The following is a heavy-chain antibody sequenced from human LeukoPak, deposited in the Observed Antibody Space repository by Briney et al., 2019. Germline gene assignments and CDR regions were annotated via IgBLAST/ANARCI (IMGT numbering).Heavy chain of an antibody. D-gene: IGHD1-1*01. CDR3: ATLDWKRGGGTLDY. CDR1: GYTLSEVS. V-gene: IGHV1-24*01. J-gene: IGHJ4*02. Sequence: GASVKVSCKVSGYTLSEVSMHWVRQAPGKGLEWMGGFDPGDAETIFAQKFQGRVTMTEGTSTDTVYMELSSLRSEDTAVYYCATLDWKRGGGTLDYWGQGTLVTVSS. CDR2: FDPGDAET.